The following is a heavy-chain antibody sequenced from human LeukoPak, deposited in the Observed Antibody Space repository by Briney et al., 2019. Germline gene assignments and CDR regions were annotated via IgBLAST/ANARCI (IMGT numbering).Heavy chain of an antibody. V-gene: IGHV3-23*01. CDR1: GFTFSSYG. CDR3: AKSWLRLGGDY. D-gene: IGHD5-12*01. J-gene: IGHJ4*02. Sequence: PGGSLRLSCAASGFTFSSYGMSWVRQAPGKGLEWVSGISGSGGSTYYAGSVKGRFTISRDNSKNTLYLLMNSLRADDTAVYYCAKSWLRLGGDYWGQGTLVTVSS. CDR2: ISGSGGST.